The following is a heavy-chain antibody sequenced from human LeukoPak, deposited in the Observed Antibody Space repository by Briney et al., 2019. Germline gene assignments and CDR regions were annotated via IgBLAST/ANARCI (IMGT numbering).Heavy chain of an antibody. V-gene: IGHV4-31*03. D-gene: IGHD3-10*01. J-gene: IGHJ4*02. CDR1: GASVSSGGSY. CDR2: IYYSGYT. CDR3: ARGGFSGSGSLFDS. Sequence: SETLSLTCSVSGASVSSGGSYWTWIRQHPGKGLEWIGYIYYSGYTFYSPSLKNRFFISLDTSKNHFSLKFNAVAAADTAVYYCARGGFSGSGSLFDSWGQGTLVTVSS.